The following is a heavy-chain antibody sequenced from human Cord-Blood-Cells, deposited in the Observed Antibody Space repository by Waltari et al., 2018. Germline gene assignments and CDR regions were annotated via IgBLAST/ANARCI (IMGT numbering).Heavy chain of an antibody. V-gene: IGHV4-30-4*08. CDR1: GGSISSGDYY. D-gene: IGHD3-22*01. J-gene: IGHJ2*01. CDR2: IYYSGST. CDR3: ARGYYDSSGYYYWYFDL. Sequence: QVQLQESDPGLVKPSQTLSLTCTVSGGSISSGDYYWSWIRQPPGKGLEWIGYIYYSGSTYYNPSLQSRVTISVDTSKNQFSLKLSSVTAADTAVYYCARGYYDSSGYYYWYFDLWGRGTLVTVSS.